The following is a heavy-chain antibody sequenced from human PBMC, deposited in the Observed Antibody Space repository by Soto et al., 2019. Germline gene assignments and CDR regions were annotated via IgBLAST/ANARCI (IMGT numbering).Heavy chain of an antibody. Sequence: QVQLVESGGGVVQPGRSLRISCAASGVTFNSYGMHWVRQAPGKGLEWVAVIWYDGSNKYYADSVKGRFTISRDNSKNTLYLQMNSLRAEDTAVYYCARDAGEDAFDIWGQGTMVTVSS. CDR1: GVTFNSYG. J-gene: IGHJ3*02. CDR2: IWYDGSNK. CDR3: ARDAGEDAFDI. D-gene: IGHD7-27*01. V-gene: IGHV3-33*01.